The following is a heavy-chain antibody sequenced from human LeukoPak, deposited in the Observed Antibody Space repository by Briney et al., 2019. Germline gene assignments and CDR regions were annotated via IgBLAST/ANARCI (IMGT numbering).Heavy chain of an antibody. CDR2: ISGSGGST. D-gene: IGHD3-3*01. J-gene: IGHJ5*02. CDR3: AKEVSDRGFGVDTNWFDP. CDR1: GFTFSSYA. Sequence: GGSLGLSCAASGFTFSSYAMSWVRQAPGKGLEWVSAISGSGGSTYYADSVKGRFTISRDNSKNTLYLQMNSLRAEDTAVYYCAKEVSDRGFGVDTNWFDPWGQGTLVTVSS. V-gene: IGHV3-23*01.